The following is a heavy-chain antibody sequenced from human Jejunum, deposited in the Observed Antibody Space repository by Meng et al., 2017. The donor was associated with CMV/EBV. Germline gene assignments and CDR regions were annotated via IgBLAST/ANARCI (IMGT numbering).Heavy chain of an antibody. D-gene: IGHD2-2*01. V-gene: IGHV3-74*03. CDR2: VGSDDTNT. CDR3: MTVQEASNVDY. Sequence: AASGFPFSPNCLHWVPQAPGEGLVWVSTVGSDDTNTMYADSVKGRFTVSRDDAKNTMSLQMNSLRAEDTAVYYCMTVQEASNVDYWGQGLLVTVSS. CDR1: GFPFSPNC. J-gene: IGHJ4*02.